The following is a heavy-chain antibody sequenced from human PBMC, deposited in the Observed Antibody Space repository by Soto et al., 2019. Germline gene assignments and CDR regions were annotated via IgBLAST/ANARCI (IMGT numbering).Heavy chain of an antibody. CDR1: IGSITSTNW. Sequence: QVQLQQSGPGLVKPSGTLSLTCAVSIGSITSTNWWTWVRQPPGKELEWLGEIYHTGSTNYNPSLRSRVXRSRDXXKNQFSLRLFSVTAADTAVYYCGAHAGATYGPLDYWGRGTLVTVSS. J-gene: IGHJ4*02. CDR2: IYHTGST. CDR3: GAHAGATYGPLDY. D-gene: IGHD4-17*01. V-gene: IGHV4-4*02.